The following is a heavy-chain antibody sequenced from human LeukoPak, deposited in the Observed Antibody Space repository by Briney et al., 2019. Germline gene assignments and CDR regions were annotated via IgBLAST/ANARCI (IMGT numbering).Heavy chain of an antibody. D-gene: IGHD3-9*01. CDR1: GFTFSSYA. Sequence: GGSLRLSCAASGFTFSSYAMSWVRQAPGKGLEWVSTISGGSTYHADSVKGRFTISRDNSKNTLYLQMNSLRAEDTAVYYCAKDMRFDWTPYYFDYWGQGTLVTVSS. V-gene: IGHV3-23*01. J-gene: IGHJ4*02. CDR2: ISGGST. CDR3: AKDMRFDWTPYYFDY.